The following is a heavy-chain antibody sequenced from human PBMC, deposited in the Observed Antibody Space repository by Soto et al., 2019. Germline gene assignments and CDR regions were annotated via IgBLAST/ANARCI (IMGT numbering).Heavy chain of an antibody. V-gene: IGHV3-23*01. J-gene: IGHJ4*02. CDR1: GFTFSSSW. Sequence: GGSLRLSCAASGFTFSSSWMHWVRQAPGKGLVWVSRISGGGGSTYYADSVKGRFTISRDNSKNTLYLQMNSLRAEDTAVYYCAKDLFEFIVLRYFDWLGTFDYWGQGTLVTVSS. D-gene: IGHD3-9*01. CDR2: ISGGGGST. CDR3: AKDLFEFIVLRYFDWLGTFDY.